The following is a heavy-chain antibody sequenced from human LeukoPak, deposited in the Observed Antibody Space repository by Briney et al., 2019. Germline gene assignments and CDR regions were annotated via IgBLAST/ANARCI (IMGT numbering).Heavy chain of an antibody. V-gene: IGHV4-38-2*02. CDR3: ARVEYYYDSSGSNWFDP. CDR2: IYHSGST. CDR1: GYSISSGYY. J-gene: IGHJ5*02. Sequence: SETLSLTCTVSGYSISSGYYWGWIRQPPGKGLEWIGRIYHSGSTYYNPYHKSRVTISVNTSKNQFSLKLSFVTATDTAVYYCARVEYYYDSSGSNWFDPWGQGTLVPVTA. D-gene: IGHD3-22*01.